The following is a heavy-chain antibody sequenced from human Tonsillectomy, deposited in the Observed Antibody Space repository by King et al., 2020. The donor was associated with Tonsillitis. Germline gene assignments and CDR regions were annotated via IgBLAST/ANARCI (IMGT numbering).Heavy chain of an antibody. J-gene: IGHJ2*01. Sequence: QLVQSGAEVKKPGSSVKVSCKASGGPFSRYAISWVRQAPGQGLEWMGRIIRILDKANYAQKFQGRVTITADKSTSTVYMELSSLRSEDTAVYYCARLSGYSSRWDWYFDLWGRGTLVTVSS. D-gene: IGHD6-13*01. CDR3: ARLSGYSSRWDWYFDL. CDR2: IIRILDKA. V-gene: IGHV1-69*09. CDR1: GGPFSRYA.